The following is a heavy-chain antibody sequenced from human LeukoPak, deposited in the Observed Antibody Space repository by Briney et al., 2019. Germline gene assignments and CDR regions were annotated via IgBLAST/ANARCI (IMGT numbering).Heavy chain of an antibody. J-gene: IGHJ4*02. CDR3: ARVVQLILHNDEYYFDY. CDR2: IIPIFGTA. V-gene: IGHV1-69*13. Sequence: SVKVSCKASGGTFSSYAISWVRQAPGQGLEWMGGIIPIFGTANYAQKFQGRVTITADESTSTAYMELSSLRSEDTAVYYCARVVQLILHNDEYYFDYWGQGTLVTVSS. D-gene: IGHD1-1*01. CDR1: GGTFSSYA.